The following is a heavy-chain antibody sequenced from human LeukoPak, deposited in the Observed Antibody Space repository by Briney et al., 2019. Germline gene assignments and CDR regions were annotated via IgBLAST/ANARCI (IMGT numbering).Heavy chain of an antibody. CDR3: ARGLNGMDA. CDR1: GGSFSGYY. V-gene: IGHV4-34*01. J-gene: IGHJ6*04. CDR2: INHSGST. Sequence: PSETLSLTCAVYGGSFSGYYWSWIRQPPGKGLEWIGEINHSGSTNYNPSLKSRVTIPVDTSKNQFSLKLSSVTAADTAVYYCARGLNGMDAWGKGTTVTVSS.